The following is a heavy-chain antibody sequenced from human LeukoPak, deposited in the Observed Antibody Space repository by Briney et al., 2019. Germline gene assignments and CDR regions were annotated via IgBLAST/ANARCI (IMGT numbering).Heavy chain of an antibody. CDR2: ISGSAGST. D-gene: IGHD3-10*01. CDR3: AKVVFVLTNLYYFDC. CDR1: GFTFSSYA. J-gene: IGHJ4*02. V-gene: IGHV3-23*01. Sequence: PGGSLRLSCAASGFTFSSYAMSWVRQAPGKGLEWVSGISGSAGSTYYGDSVKGRFTISRDNSKNTLYLQMNSLRAEDTAVYFCAKVVFVLTNLYYFDCWGQGTLVTVSS.